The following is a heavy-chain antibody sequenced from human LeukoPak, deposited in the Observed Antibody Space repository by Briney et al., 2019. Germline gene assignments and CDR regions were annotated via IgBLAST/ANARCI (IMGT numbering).Heavy chain of an antibody. Sequence: LQTLSLTCTVSGGSISSGGYYWSWIRQHPGKGLEWIGYIYYSGSTYYNPSLKSRVTISVDTSKNQFSLKLSSVTAPDTAVYYCARDQGGYFDYWGQGTLVTVSS. CDR1: GGSISSGGYY. J-gene: IGHJ4*02. V-gene: IGHV4-31*03. D-gene: IGHD3-16*01. CDR3: ARDQGGYFDY. CDR2: IYYSGST.